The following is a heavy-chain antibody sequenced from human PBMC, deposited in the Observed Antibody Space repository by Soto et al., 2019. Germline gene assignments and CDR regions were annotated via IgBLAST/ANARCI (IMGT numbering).Heavy chain of an antibody. J-gene: IGHJ4*02. Sequence: GASVKVSCKASGYAFNTLHTNWVRQAPGQGLEWMGWMNPNNGDTGYAQKFQGRVTMTRDTSINTAYMELTSLTFDDTAIYYCARGVGDLGDYWGQGTLVTSPQ. D-gene: IGHD3-16*01. V-gene: IGHV1-8*01. CDR3: ARGVGDLGDY. CDR2: MNPNNGDT. CDR1: GYAFNTLH.